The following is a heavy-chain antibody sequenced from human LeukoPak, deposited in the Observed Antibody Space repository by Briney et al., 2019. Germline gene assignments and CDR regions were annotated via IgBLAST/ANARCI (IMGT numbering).Heavy chain of an antibody. V-gene: IGHV3-53*01. J-gene: IGHJ5*02. Sequence: GGSLRLSCAASGFTVSSNYMSWVRQAPGKGLEWVSVIYSGGSTYYADSVKGRFTISRDNSKNTLYLQMNSLRAEDTAVYYCAKDRLGYCSGGSCRWFDPWGQGTLVTVSS. CDR1: GFTVSSNY. CDR2: IYSGGST. D-gene: IGHD2-15*01. CDR3: AKDRLGYCSGGSCRWFDP.